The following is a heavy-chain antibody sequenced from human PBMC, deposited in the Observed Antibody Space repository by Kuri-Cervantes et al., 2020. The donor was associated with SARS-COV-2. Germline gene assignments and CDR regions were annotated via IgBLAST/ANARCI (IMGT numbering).Heavy chain of an antibody. J-gene: IGHJ1*01. CDR1: GFIVSSSY. D-gene: IGHD2-8*01. V-gene: IGHV3-66*02. CDR3: ARSCTYARCSEYFQH. CDR2: IYAGGGT. Sequence: ETLSLTCAASGFIVSSSYVSWVRQAPGKGLEWVSIIYAGGGTYYADSVKGQFTISRDISKNTVFLQMNRLRPEDTAVYYCARSCTYARCSEYFQHWGQGTLVTVSS.